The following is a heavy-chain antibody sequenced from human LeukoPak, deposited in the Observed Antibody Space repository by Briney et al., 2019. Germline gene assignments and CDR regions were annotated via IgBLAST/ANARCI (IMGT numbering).Heavy chain of an antibody. CDR3: ARDEGTYFYGSAPVY. Sequence: PGGSLRLSCVASGFTFSRYDMSWVRQAPGKGLEWVAVIWYDGSNKYYADSVKGRFTISRDNSKNTLYLQINTLRAEHAPVYYCARDEGTYFYGSAPVYLGEGALVTVS. CDR1: GFTFSRYD. CDR2: IWYDGSNK. D-gene: IGHD3-10*01. J-gene: IGHJ4*02. V-gene: IGHV3-33*08.